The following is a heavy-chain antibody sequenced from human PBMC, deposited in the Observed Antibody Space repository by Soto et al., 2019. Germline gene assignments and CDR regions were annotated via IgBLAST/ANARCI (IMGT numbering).Heavy chain of an antibody. CDR1: GVSIASSNYY. D-gene: IGHD2-15*01. CDR2: IFYSGGA. CDR3: GSQLMEARSGHVDYDY. Sequence: QVHLHESGPGLVKASQTLSLTCAVSGVSIASSNYYWSWLRQPPGKRLEWVGYIFYSGGAYYNPSLKSRIVMSIDASKSQFSLNLNSTTAADTAIYFCGSQLMEARSGHVDYDYWSQGSLVTVSS. V-gene: IGHV4-30-4*01. J-gene: IGHJ4*02.